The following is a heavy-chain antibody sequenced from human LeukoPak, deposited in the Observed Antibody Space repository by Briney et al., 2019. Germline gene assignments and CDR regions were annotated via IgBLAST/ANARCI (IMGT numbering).Heavy chain of an antibody. CDR3: ARGDHYYYDSSGYYTY. D-gene: IGHD3-22*01. CDR2: ISAYNGNT. CDR1: GYTFTSYG. V-gene: IGHV1-18*01. J-gene: IGHJ4*02. Sequence: GASVKVSRKASGYTFTSYGISWVRQAPGQGLEWMGWISAYNGNTNYAQKLQGRVTMTTDTSTSTAYMELRSLRSDDTAVYYCARGDHYYYDSSGYYTYWGQGTLVTVSS.